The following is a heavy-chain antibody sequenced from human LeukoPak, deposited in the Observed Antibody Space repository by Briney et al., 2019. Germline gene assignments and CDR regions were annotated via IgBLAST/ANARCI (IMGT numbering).Heavy chain of an antibody. CDR2: IYYSGST. D-gene: IGHD6-19*01. Sequence: SETLSLTCTVSGGSISSSSYYWGWIRQPPGKGLEWIGSIYYSGSTYYNPSLKSRVTISVDTSKNQFSLKLSSVTAADTAVYYCARVRRSSGWVFDYWGQGTLVTVSS. J-gene: IGHJ4*02. V-gene: IGHV4-39*07. CDR3: ARVRRSSGWVFDY. CDR1: GGSISSSSYY.